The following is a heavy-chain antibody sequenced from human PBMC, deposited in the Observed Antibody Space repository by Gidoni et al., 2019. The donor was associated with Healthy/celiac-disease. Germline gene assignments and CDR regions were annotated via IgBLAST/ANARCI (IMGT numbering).Heavy chain of an antibody. CDR3: AKTYKGDIVVVVAAPYFDY. CDR1: GFTFSSYA. D-gene: IGHD2-15*01. V-gene: IGHV3-23*01. J-gene: IGHJ4*02. Sequence: EVQLLESGGGLVQPGGSLRLSCAASGFTFSSYAMSWVRPAPGKGLDWVSAISGSGGSTYYADSVKGRFTISRDNSKNTLYLQMNSLRAEDTAVYYCAKTYKGDIVVVVAAPYFDYWGQGTLVTVSS. CDR2: ISGSGGST.